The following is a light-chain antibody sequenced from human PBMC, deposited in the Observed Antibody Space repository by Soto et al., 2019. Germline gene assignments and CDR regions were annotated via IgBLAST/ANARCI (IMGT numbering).Light chain of an antibody. J-gene: IGKJ4*01. CDR1: QSVSRN. CDR3: QQSNNWTLT. V-gene: IGKV3-15*01. Sequence: VMTQSPATRSLSLGDRASLSWWASQSVSRNLAWYQQKPGQGPRLLIYGASTRATGFPARFSGSGSGTEGTITISSLKYEDGAVYACQQSNNWTLTFGGGTKVDIK. CDR2: GAS.